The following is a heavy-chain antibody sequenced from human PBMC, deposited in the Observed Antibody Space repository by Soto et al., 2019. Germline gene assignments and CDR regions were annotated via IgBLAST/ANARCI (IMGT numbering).Heavy chain of an antibody. CDR2: IWYDGSNK. D-gene: IGHD3-3*01. V-gene: IGHV3-33*01. J-gene: IGHJ4*02. CDR1: GFTFSSYG. CDR3: ARGPTIFGAKEIDY. Sequence: GGSLRLSCAASGFTFSSYGMHWVRQAPGKGLEWVAVIWYDGSNKYYADSVKGRFTISRDNSKNTLYLQMNSLRAEDTAVYYCARGPTIFGAKEIDYWGQGTLVTVPQ.